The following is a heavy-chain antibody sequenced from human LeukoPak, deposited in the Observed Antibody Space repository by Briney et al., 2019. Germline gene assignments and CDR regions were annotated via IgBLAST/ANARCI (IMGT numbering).Heavy chain of an antibody. CDR2: IYTSGST. Sequence: SETLSLTCTVSGGSISSYYWSWIRQPAGKGLEWIGRIYTSGSTNYNPSLKSRVTMSVDTSKNQFSLKLSSVTAADTALYYCAKGRDRYGYGDFDFWGQGTLVTVSS. CDR1: GGSISSYY. D-gene: IGHD5-18*01. J-gene: IGHJ4*02. V-gene: IGHV4-4*07. CDR3: AKGRDRYGYGDFDF.